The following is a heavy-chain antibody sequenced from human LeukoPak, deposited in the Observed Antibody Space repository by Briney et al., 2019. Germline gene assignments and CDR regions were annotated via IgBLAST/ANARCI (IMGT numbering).Heavy chain of an antibody. CDR3: ATDRGYSYGYGFDY. CDR1: GYTLTELS. V-gene: IGHV1-24*01. Sequence: GASVKVPCKVSGYTLTELSMHWVRQAPGKGPEWMGGFDPEDGETIYAQKFQGRVTMTEDTSTDTAYMELSSLRSEDTAVYYCATDRGYSYGYGFDYWGQGTLVTVSS. D-gene: IGHD5-18*01. CDR2: FDPEDGET. J-gene: IGHJ4*02.